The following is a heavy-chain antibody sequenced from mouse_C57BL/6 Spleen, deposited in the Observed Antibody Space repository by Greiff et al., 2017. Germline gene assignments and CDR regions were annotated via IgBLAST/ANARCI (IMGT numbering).Heavy chain of an antibody. Sequence: VQLQQSGAELVKPGASVKLSCTASGFNITDYYMHWVKQRTEQGLEWIGRIDPEDGETKYAPKFKGKATITADTSSNTAYLQLSSLTSEDTAVYYCAGSPVQATRWFADWGKGTPVTVSA. CDR3: AGSPVQATRWFAD. CDR1: GFNITDYY. CDR2: IDPEDGET. D-gene: IGHD3-2*02. J-gene: IGHJ3*01. V-gene: IGHV14-2*01.